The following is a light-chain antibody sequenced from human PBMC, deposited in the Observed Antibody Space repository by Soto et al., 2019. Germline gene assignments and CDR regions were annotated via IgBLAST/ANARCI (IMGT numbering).Light chain of an antibody. V-gene: IGLV1-47*01. CDR3: ATWDDSLSGVV. Sequence: QAVVTQPPSASGTPGQRVTISCSGSSSNIGVNYVYWYQQLPGTAPKLLIYTNNQRPSGVPDRFSGSKSGTSASLAISGLRSEEEADYHCATWDDSLSGVVFGGGTKLTVL. CDR2: TNN. CDR1: SSNIGVNY. J-gene: IGLJ2*01.